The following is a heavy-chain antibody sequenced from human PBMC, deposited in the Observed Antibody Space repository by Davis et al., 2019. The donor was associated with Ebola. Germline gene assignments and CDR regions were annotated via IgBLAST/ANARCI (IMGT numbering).Heavy chain of an antibody. Sequence: PGGSLRLSCAASGFTFSSYSMNWVRQAPGKGLEWVSSISGSSSYIYYADSVKGRFTISRDNAKNSLYLQMNSLRAEDTAVYYCARDVHGDYASWFDPWGQGTLVTVSS. J-gene: IGHJ5*02. V-gene: IGHV3-21*01. CDR3: ARDVHGDYASWFDP. D-gene: IGHD4-17*01. CDR2: ISGSSSYI. CDR1: GFTFSSYS.